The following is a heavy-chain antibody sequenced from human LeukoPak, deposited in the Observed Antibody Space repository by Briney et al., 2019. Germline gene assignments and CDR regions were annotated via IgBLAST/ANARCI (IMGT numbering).Heavy chain of an antibody. CDR2: ISSTTGNI. Sequence: PGGSLRLSCAASGFNFGTFAMNWVRQSPGKGLEWVSYISSTTGNIYYSDSVKGRFTVSRDDAKNSLYLQMNGLRAEDTAVYYCVRRRDYWGQGTLVIVSS. CDR1: GFNFGTFA. CDR3: VRRRDY. V-gene: IGHV3-48*01. J-gene: IGHJ4*02.